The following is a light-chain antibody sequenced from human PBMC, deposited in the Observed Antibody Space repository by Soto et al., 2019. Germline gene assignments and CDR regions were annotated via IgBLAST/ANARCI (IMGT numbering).Light chain of an antibody. V-gene: IGLV2-14*01. J-gene: IGLJ1*01. Sequence: QSVLTQPASVSGSPGQSITISCTGSSSDIGAYNYVSWFQQCPGKAPKLIISEVSNRPSGVSNRFSGSKSGTAASLTISGLQTEDEADYFCFSFTTDWTHVFGTGTKVNVL. CDR1: SSDIGAYNY. CDR2: EVS. CDR3: FSFTTDWTHV.